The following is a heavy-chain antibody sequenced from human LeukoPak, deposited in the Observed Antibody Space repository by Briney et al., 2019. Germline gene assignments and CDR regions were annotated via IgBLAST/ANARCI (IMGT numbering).Heavy chain of an antibody. Sequence: PGGSLRLSCVASGFTLSSYWVSWVRQAPGKGLEWVANIDGDGSTEAYVDSLKGRFTISRDNAKNSLYLQMNNLRVEDTAVYYCARGGAAFAESVYWGQGTLVTVSS. V-gene: IGHV3-7*01. CDR1: GFTLSSYW. CDR3: ARGGAAFAESVY. J-gene: IGHJ4*02. D-gene: IGHD3-3*01. CDR2: IDGDGSTE.